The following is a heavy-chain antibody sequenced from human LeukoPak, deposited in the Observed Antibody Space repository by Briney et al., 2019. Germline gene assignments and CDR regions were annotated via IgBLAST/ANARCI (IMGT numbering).Heavy chain of an antibody. CDR3: ARHEGYSSSQPFGY. CDR1: GGSISSYY. Sequence: SETLSLTCTVSGGSISSYYWSWIRQPPGKGPEWIGYIYYSGSTNYNPSLKSRVTISVDTSKNQFSLKLSSVTAADTAVYYCARHEGYSSSQPFGYWGQGTLVTVSS. J-gene: IGHJ4*02. CDR2: IYYSGST. D-gene: IGHD6-13*01. V-gene: IGHV4-59*08.